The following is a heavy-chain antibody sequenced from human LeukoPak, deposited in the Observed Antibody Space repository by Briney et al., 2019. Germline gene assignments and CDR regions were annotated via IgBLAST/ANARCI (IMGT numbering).Heavy chain of an antibody. D-gene: IGHD6-6*01. CDR3: ASNGIAARLVWFDP. Sequence: GASVKVSCKTSGYTFTGYYIHLLRQAPGQGLEWMAWIDPNSGGTNYAHKFQGRVTMTRDTSISTAYMELSRLRSDDTAVYYCASNGIAARLVWFDPWGQGTLVTVSS. CDR1: GYTFTGYY. V-gene: IGHV1-2*02. J-gene: IGHJ5*02. CDR2: IDPNSGGT.